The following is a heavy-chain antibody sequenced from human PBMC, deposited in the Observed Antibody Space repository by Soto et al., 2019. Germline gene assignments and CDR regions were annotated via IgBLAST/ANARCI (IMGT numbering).Heavy chain of an antibody. CDR1: GGSISGSSYY. J-gene: IGHJ6*02. CDR2: IYYSGST. CDR3: ARLCGFLEWLPCYGMDV. Sequence: SETLSLTCTVSGGSISGSSYYWGWIRQPPGKGLEWIGSIYYSGSTYYNPSLKSRVTISVDTSKNQFSLKLSSVTAADTAVYYCARLCGFLEWLPCYGMDVWGQGTTVTVSS. V-gene: IGHV4-39*01. D-gene: IGHD3-3*01.